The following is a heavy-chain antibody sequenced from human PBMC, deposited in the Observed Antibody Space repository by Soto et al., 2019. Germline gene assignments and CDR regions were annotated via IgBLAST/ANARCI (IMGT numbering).Heavy chain of an antibody. V-gene: IGHV3-23*01. CDR1: GFTFSTYA. J-gene: IGHJ4*02. Sequence: GGSLRLSCAASGFTFSTYAMSWVRQAPGKGLEWVSAISSGGTSTYYADSVKGRFTISRDNSKNTLFLQMISLRAEDTAIYYCAKDGQGFYDTSGRGCWGQGTLVTVSS. CDR2: ISSGGTST. CDR3: AKDGQGFYDTSGRGC. D-gene: IGHD3-22*01.